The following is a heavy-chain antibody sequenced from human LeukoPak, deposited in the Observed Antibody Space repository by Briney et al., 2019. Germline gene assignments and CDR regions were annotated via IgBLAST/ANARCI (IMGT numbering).Heavy chain of an antibody. Sequence: ASVKVSCEASGYTFTSYGISWVRQAPGQGLEWMGWISAYNGNTNYAQKLQGRVTMTTDTSTSTAYMELRSLRSDDTAVYYCARDAYCGGDCYWYFDYWGQGTLVTVSS. CDR1: GYTFTSYG. J-gene: IGHJ4*02. D-gene: IGHD2-21*02. V-gene: IGHV1-18*01. CDR3: ARDAYCGGDCYWYFDY. CDR2: ISAYNGNT.